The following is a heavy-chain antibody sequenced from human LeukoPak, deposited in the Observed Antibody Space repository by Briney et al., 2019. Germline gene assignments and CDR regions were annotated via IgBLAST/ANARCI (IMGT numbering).Heavy chain of an antibody. V-gene: IGHV3-11*04. J-gene: IGHJ4*02. D-gene: IGHD3-22*01. CDR1: GFTFSDYY. CDR2: ISSSGSTI. Sequence: GGSLRLSCAASGFTFSDYYVSWIRQAPGKGLEWVSYISSSGSTIYYADSVKGRFTISRDNAKNSLYLQMNSLRAEDTAVYYCAREYYDSSGYYYFDYWGQGTLVTVSS. CDR3: AREYYDSSGYYYFDY.